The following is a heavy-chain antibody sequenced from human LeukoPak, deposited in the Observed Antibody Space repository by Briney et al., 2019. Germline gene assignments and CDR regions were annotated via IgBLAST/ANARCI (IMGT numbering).Heavy chain of an antibody. CDR3: ATERDYGGKSLVGS. J-gene: IGHJ5*02. CDR2: IKSKIVGGTV. V-gene: IGHV3-15*01. CDR1: GFNFNDAW. Sequence: GGSLRLSCAASGFNFNDAWMSWVRQSPGEGLKWVGRIKSKIVGGTVDYAAPVKGRFIISRDDSEDTLYLQMDSLKTEDTAVYYCATERDYGGKSLVGSWGQGALVTVSS. D-gene: IGHD4-23*01.